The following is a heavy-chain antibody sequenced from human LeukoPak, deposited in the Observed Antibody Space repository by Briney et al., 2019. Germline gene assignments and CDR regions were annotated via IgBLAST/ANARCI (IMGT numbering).Heavy chain of an antibody. CDR2: IYYSGST. CDR3: ARRRMDYYDSSGYFGYYYYGMDV. V-gene: IGHV4-39*01. J-gene: IGHJ6*02. Sequence: PSETLSLTCTVSGGSISSSSYYWGWIRQPPGKGLEWIGSIYYSGSTYYNPSLKSRVTISVDTSKNQFSLKLSSVTAADTAVYYCARRRMDYYDSSGYFGYYYYGMDVWGQGTTVTVSS. CDR1: GGSISSSSYY. D-gene: IGHD3-22*01.